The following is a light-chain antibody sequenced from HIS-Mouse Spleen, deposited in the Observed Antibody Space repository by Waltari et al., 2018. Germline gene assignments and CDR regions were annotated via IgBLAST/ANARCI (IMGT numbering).Light chain of an antibody. CDR3: QQLNSYPPT. CDR1: QGISSY. V-gene: IGKV1-9*01. J-gene: IGKJ1*01. Sequence: IQLTQSPSFLSALVGDRVTIPCRASQGISSYLAWYQQKPGKAPKLLIYAASTLQNWVPSRFSGSGSGTEFTLTISSLQPEDFATYYCQQLNSYPPTFGQGTKVEIK. CDR2: AAS.